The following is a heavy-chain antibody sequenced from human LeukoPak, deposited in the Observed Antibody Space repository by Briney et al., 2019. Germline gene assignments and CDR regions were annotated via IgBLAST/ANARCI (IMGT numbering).Heavy chain of an antibody. V-gene: IGHV3-23*01. Sequence: GGSLRLSCAASGFTFSSYAMSWVRQAPGKGLEWVSAVSASGGKTYYADSVKGRFTISRDNSKNTLYLQVNSLRAEDTAVYYCGRGLYHDYSGIGDYWSQGTLVTVSS. D-gene: IGHD3-16*01. CDR1: GFTFSSYA. CDR2: VSASGGKT. J-gene: IGHJ4*02. CDR3: GRGLYHDYSGIGDY.